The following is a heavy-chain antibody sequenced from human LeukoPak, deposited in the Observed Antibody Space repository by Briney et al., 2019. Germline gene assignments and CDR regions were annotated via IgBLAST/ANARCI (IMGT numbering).Heavy chain of an antibody. J-gene: IGHJ5*02. V-gene: IGHV1-18*01. Sequence: ASVKVSRKASGYTFTSYGISWVRQAPGQGLEWMGWISAYNGNTNYAQKLQGRVTMTTDTSTSTAYMELRSLRSDDTAVYYCARDGIAVAGKDWFDPWGQGTLVTVSS. CDR3: ARDGIAVAGKDWFDP. CDR2: ISAYNGNT. CDR1: GYTFTSYG. D-gene: IGHD6-19*01.